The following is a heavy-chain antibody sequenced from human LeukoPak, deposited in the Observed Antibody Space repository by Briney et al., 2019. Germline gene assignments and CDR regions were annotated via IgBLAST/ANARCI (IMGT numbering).Heavy chain of an antibody. CDR1: GLTFDDYG. CDR2: ISWNSGTI. CDR3: RRGYYFDSSGYNYDY. D-gene: IGHD3-22*01. Sequence: PGRSLRLSCAAAGLTFDDYGMHWVRQAPGKGLEWVSGISWNSGTIGYADSVRGRFTISRDNAKNSLYLQMNSRRAEDTALYYCRRGYYFDSSGYNYDYWGQGTLVTVSS. J-gene: IGHJ4*02. V-gene: IGHV3-9*01.